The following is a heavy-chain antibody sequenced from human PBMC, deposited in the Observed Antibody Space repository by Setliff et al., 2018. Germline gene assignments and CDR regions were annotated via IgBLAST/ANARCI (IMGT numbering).Heavy chain of an antibody. Sequence: SETLSLTCAVSGYSISSGFSWVWIRQSPGKGLEWIGNIYYGGSANYNPSLKSRVTISVDMSKNQFSLRLNSLTAADTAIYYCARGNMFDGSGRWFDYWGQGTLVTVSS. D-gene: IGHD3-10*01. J-gene: IGHJ4*02. V-gene: IGHV4-38-2*01. CDR3: ARGNMFDGSGRWFDY. CDR2: IYYGGSA. CDR1: GYSISSGFS.